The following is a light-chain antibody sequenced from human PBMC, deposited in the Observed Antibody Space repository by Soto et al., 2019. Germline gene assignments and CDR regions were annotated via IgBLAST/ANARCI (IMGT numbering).Light chain of an antibody. CDR1: QSVRRY. Sequence: EIVMTQSPATLSVSPGGRATLSCRASQSVRRYLAWYQQKPGQAPRLLIYDASTRATGIPARFSGSGSETDFTLTITSLEPEDFAVYYCQQRNNWPPITFGQGTRLEIK. CDR3: QQRNNWPPIT. J-gene: IGKJ5*01. CDR2: DAS. V-gene: IGKV3-11*01.